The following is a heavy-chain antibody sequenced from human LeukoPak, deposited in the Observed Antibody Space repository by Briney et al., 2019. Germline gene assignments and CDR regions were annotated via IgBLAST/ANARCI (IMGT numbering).Heavy chain of an antibody. CDR1: GFTFSSYW. CDR2: IASDGSST. J-gene: IGHJ4*02. V-gene: IGHV3-74*01. D-gene: IGHD3-22*01. CDR3: AKDISYDSSGYNFDY. Sequence: GGSLRLSCAASGFTFSSYWMNWVRQAPGKGLVWVSRIASDGSSTTYADSVKGRFSISRDNAKNSLYLQMNSLRAEDTALYYCAKDISYDSSGYNFDYWGQGTLVTVSS.